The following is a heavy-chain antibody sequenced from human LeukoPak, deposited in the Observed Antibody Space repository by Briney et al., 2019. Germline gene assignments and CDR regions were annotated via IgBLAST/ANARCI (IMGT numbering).Heavy chain of an antibody. CDR1: GYTFTIYD. V-gene: IGHV7-4-1*02. J-gene: IGHJ2*01. CDR3: ARQSGYSYGPTRSYWYFDL. Sequence: GASVRVSCKASGYTFTIYDINWVRQATGQGVEWMGWINTNTGNPTYAQGFTGRFVFSLDTSVSTAYLQISSLKAEDTAVYYCARQSGYSYGPTRSYWYFDLWGRGTLVTVSS. D-gene: IGHD5-18*01. CDR2: INTNTGNP.